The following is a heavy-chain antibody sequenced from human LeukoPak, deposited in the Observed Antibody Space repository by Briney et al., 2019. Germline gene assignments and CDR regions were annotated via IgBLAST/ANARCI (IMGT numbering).Heavy chain of an antibody. CDR3: ARGTDAFDI. Sequence: SETLSLTCAVYGGSFSGYYWSWIRQPPGKGLEWIGEINHSGSTNYNPSLKSRFTISVDTSKNQFSLKLSSVTAADTAVYYCARGTDAFDIWGQGTMVTVSS. V-gene: IGHV4-34*01. CDR2: INHSGST. CDR1: GGSFSGYY. J-gene: IGHJ3*02.